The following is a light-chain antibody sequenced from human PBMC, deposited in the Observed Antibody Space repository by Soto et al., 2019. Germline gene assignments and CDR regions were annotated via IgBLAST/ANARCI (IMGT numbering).Light chain of an antibody. J-gene: IGLJ2*01. CDR3: SSKTSTSTRL. Sequence: QPVLTQPASVSGSPGQSITISCSGSSSDVINYNYVSWYQQHPGQAPKHMIYEVNNRPSGISNRFSGSKSGNTASLTISGLQAEDEADYYCSSKTSTSTRLFGGGTKLTVL. CDR2: EVN. V-gene: IGLV2-14*01. CDR1: SSDVINYNY.